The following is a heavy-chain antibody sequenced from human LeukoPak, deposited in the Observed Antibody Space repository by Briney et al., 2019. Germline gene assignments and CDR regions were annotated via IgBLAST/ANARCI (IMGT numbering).Heavy chain of an antibody. CDR1: AGFISRGDYY. J-gene: IGHJ3*02. CDR2: IYNSGSH. CDR3: ARVRDVFDI. V-gene: IGHV4-30-4*08. Sequence: SQTLSLTCTVSAGFISRGDYYWSWIRQPPGKGLEWIGYIYNSGSHYYNPSLKGRVTISVDTSKDQFSLKLSSVTAADTAVYYCARVRDVFDIWGQGTMVTVSS.